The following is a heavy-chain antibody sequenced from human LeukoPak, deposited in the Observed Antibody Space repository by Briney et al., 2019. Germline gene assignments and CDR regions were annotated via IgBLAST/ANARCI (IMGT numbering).Heavy chain of an antibody. CDR3: ARSFPRVDFWSGYYTAFDI. Sequence: GGSLRLSCAASGFTFSSFWMSWVRQAPGKGLEWVANIKQDGSEKYYVDSVKGRFTISRDNAKNSLYLQMNSLRAEDTALYHCARSFPRVDFWSGYYTAFDIWGQGTMVTVSS. V-gene: IGHV3-7*03. CDR1: GFTFSSFW. D-gene: IGHD3-3*01. J-gene: IGHJ3*02. CDR2: IKQDGSEK.